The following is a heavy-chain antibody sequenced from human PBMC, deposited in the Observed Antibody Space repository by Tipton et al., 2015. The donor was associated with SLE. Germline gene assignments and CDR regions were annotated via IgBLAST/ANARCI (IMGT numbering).Heavy chain of an antibody. D-gene: IGHD2-21*02. V-gene: IGHV4-39*07. J-gene: IGHJ6*02. CDR1: GGSMTWTSYY. Sequence: TLSLTCTVSGGSMTWTSYYWAWIRQPPGKGLEWIGAMYHSGTTYYNPSLKSRVTISLDSAKNQFSLKLTSVTAADTAMYYCARGMVTWRGAILGVDVWGQGTTVNVSS. CDR2: MYHSGTT. CDR3: ARGMVTWRGAILGVDV.